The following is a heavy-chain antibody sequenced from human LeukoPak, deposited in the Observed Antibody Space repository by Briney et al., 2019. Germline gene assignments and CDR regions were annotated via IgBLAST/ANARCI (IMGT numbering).Heavy chain of an antibody. CDR1: GFTFSSYS. J-gene: IGHJ4*02. D-gene: IGHD3-9*01. Sequence: GGSLRLSCAASGFTFSSYSMNWVRQAPGKGLEWVSSISSSSSHIYYADSVKGRFTISRDNAKNSLYLQMNSLRAEDTAVYYCARVFRAWILTGYRPYYFDYWGQGTLVTVSS. CDR2: ISSSSSHI. V-gene: IGHV3-21*01. CDR3: ARVFRAWILTGYRPYYFDY.